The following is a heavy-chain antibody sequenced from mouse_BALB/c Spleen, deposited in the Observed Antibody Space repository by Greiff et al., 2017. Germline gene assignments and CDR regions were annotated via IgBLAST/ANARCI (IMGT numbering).Heavy chain of an antibody. V-gene: IGHV10-1*02. CDR1: GFTFNTYA. CDR2: IRSKSNNYAT. D-gene: IGHD1-2*01. Sequence: EVKVVESGGGLVQPKGSLKLSCAASGFTFNTYAMNWVRQAPGKGLEWVARIRSKSNNYATYYADSVKDRFIISRDDSQSMLYLQMNNLKTEDTAMYYCVRHNHYYGYYAMDYWGQGTSVTVSS. J-gene: IGHJ4*01. CDR3: VRHNHYYGYYAMDY.